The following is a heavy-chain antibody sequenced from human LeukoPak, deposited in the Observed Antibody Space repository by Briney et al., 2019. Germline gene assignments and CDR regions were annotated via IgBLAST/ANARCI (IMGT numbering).Heavy chain of an antibody. V-gene: IGHV3-30*18. Sequence: GGSLRLSCAASGFTFSSYGMHWVRQAPGKGLEWVAVISYDGSNKYYADSVKGRFTISRDNSENTLYLQMNSLRAEDTAVYYCAKNSVLLWFGEGSWFDPWGQGTLVTVSS. CDR3: AKNSVLLWFGEGSWFDP. D-gene: IGHD3-10*01. J-gene: IGHJ5*02. CDR1: GFTFSSYG. CDR2: ISYDGSNK.